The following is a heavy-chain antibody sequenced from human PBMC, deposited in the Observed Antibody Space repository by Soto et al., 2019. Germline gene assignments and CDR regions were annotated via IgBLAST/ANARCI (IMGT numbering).Heavy chain of an antibody. D-gene: IGHD3-3*01. CDR1: GFNFRSYS. J-gene: IGHJ2*01. CDR2: FNSSSSFI. V-gene: IGHV3-21*01. CDR3: ARYPRITVFGVVLRYFDL. Sequence: EVQLVESGGGLVKPGGSLRLSCAASGFNFRSYSMNWVRQAPGKGLEWVSSFNSSSSFIYFADSVKGRFTISRDNSKNSVFLHRNSLRAEDTALYYCARYPRITVFGVVLRYFDLWGRGTLVTVSS.